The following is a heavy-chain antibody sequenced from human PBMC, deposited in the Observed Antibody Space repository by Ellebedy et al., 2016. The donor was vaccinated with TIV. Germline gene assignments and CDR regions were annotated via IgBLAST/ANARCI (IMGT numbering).Heavy chain of an antibody. CDR1: GYTFTSYA. CDR2: IIPIFGTA. Sequence: SVKVSCXASGYTFTSYAMHWVRQAPGQRLEWMGWIIPIFGTANYAQKFQGRVTITADESTSTAYMELSSLRSEDTAVYYCALEFDSVGGYSGYDSPFDYWGQGTLVTVSS. CDR3: ALEFDSVGGYSGYDSPFDY. V-gene: IGHV1-69*13. D-gene: IGHD5-12*01. J-gene: IGHJ4*02.